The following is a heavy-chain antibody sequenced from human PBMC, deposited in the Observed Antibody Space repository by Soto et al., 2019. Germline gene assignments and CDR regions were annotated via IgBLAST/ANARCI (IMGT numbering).Heavy chain of an antibody. CDR3: ARDWGYSYGYPAIYYYYGMDV. CDR1: GGSISSGGYY. CDR2: IYYSGST. Sequence: SETLSLTCTVSGGSISSGGYYWSWIRQHPGKGLEWIGYIYYSGSTYYNPSLKSRVTISVDTSKNQFSLKLSSVTAADTAVYYCARDWGYSYGYPAIYYYYGMDVWGQGATVTVSS. V-gene: IGHV4-31*03. D-gene: IGHD5-18*01. J-gene: IGHJ6*02.